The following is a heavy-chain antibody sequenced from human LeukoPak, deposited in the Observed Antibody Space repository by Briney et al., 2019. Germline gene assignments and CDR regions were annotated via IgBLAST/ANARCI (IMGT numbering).Heavy chain of an antibody. CDR1: GFTFSSYE. V-gene: IGHV3-48*03. CDR2: ISSSGSTI. D-gene: IGHD3-10*01. CDR3: ARDSSVRGVMRY. Sequence: PGGSLRLSCAASGFTFSSYEVNWVRQAPGKGLEWVSYISSSGSTIYYADSVKGRFTISRDNAKNSLYLQMNSLRAEDTAVYYCARDSSVRGVMRYWGQGTLVTVPS. J-gene: IGHJ4*02.